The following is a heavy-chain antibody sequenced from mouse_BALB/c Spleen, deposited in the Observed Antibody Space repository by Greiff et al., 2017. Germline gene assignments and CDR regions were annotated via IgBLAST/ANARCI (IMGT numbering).Heavy chain of an antibody. Sequence: EVMLVESGTVLARPGASVKMSCKASGYTFTSYWMHWVKQRPGQGLEWIGAIYPGNSDTSYNQKFKGKAKLTAVTSTSTAYMELSSLTNEDSAVYYCARRGSSPLYAMDYWGQGTSVTVSS. J-gene: IGHJ4*01. CDR1: GYTFTSYW. D-gene: IGHD1-1*01. V-gene: IGHV1-5*01. CDR3: ARRGSSPLYAMDY. CDR2: IYPGNSDT.